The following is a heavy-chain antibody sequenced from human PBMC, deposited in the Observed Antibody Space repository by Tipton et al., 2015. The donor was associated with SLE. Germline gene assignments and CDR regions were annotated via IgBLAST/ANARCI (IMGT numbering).Heavy chain of an antibody. CDR1: GGSLSNEY. D-gene: IGHD5-18*01. CDR3: ARRRGYSYGYGGTDWYFDL. J-gene: IGHJ2*01. V-gene: IGHV4-34*01. Sequence: TLSLTCSVYGGSLSNEYWSWIRQTPGKGLEWIGEVTHSGRSYYNPSLKSRLTISIDTSKNQFSLKLNSVTAADTAVYYCARRRGYSYGYGGTDWYFDLWGRGTLVTVSS. CDR2: VTHSGRS.